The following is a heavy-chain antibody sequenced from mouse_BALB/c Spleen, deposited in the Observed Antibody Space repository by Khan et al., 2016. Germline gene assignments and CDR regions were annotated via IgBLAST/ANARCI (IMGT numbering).Heavy chain of an antibody. CDR3: GSSYYDYEGFAY. V-gene: IGHV2-9*02. CDR1: GFSLTTYG. J-gene: IGHJ3*01. CDR2: IWAGGST. D-gene: IGHD2-4*01. Sequence: QVQLKQSGPGLVAPSQSLSITCTVSGFSLTTYGVHWVRQPPGKGLEWLGVIWAGGSTNYNSALMSRLSISKDNSKSQVFLKRNSLQTDDTAMYYCGSSYYDYEGFAYWGQGTLVTVSA.